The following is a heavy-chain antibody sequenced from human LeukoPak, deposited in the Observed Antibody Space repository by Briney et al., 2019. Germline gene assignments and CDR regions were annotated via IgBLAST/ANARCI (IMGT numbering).Heavy chain of an antibody. Sequence: ASVKVSCKASGYTFTSYYMHWVRQAPGQGLEWMGINNPSGGSTSYAQKFQGRVTMTRDTSISTAYMELSRLRSDDTAVYYCGRDHPWGGHYWGQGTLVTVSS. J-gene: IGHJ4*02. V-gene: IGHV1-46*01. CDR2: NNPSGGST. D-gene: IGHD3-10*01. CDR3: GRDHPWGGHY. CDR1: GYTFTSYY.